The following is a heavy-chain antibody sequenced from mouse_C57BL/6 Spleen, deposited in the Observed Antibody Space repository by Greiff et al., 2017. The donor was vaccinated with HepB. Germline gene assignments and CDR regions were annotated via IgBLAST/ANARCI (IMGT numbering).Heavy chain of an antibody. Sequence: EVHLVESGGGLVQPGGSLKLSCAASGFTFSDYGMAWVRQAPRKGLEWVAFISNLAFSIYYADTVTGRFTISRENAKNTLYLEMSSLRSEDTAMYYCARRYGSSFEGAMDYWGQGTSVTVSS. V-gene: IGHV5-15*01. CDR3: ARRYGSSFEGAMDY. CDR1: GFTFSDYG. D-gene: IGHD1-1*01. J-gene: IGHJ4*01. CDR2: ISNLAFSI.